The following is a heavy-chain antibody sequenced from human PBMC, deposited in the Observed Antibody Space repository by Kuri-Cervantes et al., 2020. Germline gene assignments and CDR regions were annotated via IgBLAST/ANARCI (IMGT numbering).Heavy chain of an antibody. J-gene: IGHJ4*02. Sequence: ESLKISCTVSGGSISSYYWSWIRQPPGKGLEWIGYIYYSGSTNYSPSLKSRVTISVDTSKNQLSLKLSSVTAADTAVYYCARVVGSGSYYPLYWGQGTLVTVSS. CDR2: IYYSGST. D-gene: IGHD3-10*01. V-gene: IGHV4-59*01. CDR3: ARVVGSGSYYPLY. CDR1: GGSISSYY.